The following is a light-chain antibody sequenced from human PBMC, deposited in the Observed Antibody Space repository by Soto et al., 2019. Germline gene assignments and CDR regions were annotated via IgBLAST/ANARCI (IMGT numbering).Light chain of an antibody. CDR2: DNN. CDR1: SSNIGAGYD. V-gene: IGLV1-40*01. Sequence: QSVLTQPPTVSAAPGQRVTISCTGSSSNIGAGYDVHWYQQLPGTAPKLLIYDNNNRPSGVPDRFSGSKSGTSASLAITGLQAEDEADYYCQSYDSSLSSWVFGGGTQLTVL. CDR3: QSYDSSLSSWV. J-gene: IGLJ7*01.